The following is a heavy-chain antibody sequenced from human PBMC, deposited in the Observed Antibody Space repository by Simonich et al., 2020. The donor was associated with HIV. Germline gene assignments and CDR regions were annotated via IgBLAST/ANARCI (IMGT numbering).Heavy chain of an antibody. CDR2: ISPYNAKT. J-gene: IGHJ4*02. Sequence: QVQLVQSGAEVKKPGASVKVSCKASGYTFTSYGINWVRQAPGQGLGWMGWISPYNAKTDYSQKFSGRVTMTTDTSTNTTDMDLSSLRSDDTAMYYCARGAFDGYYFDYWGQGTLVTVSS. CDR1: GYTFTSYG. CDR3: ARGAFDGYYFDY. V-gene: IGHV1-18*01. D-gene: IGHD6-25*01.